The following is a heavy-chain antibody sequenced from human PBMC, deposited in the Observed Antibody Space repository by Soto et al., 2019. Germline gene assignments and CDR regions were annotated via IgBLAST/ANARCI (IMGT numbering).Heavy chain of an antibody. J-gene: IGHJ6*03. CDR3: ARRSRYSYMDV. CDR1: GFTVSSNY. V-gene: IGHV3-66*04. D-gene: IGHD1-26*01. CDR2: IYSGGST. Sequence: EVQLVESGGGLVQPGGSLRLSCAASGFTVSSNYMSWVRQAPGKGLEWVSVIYSGGSTYYADSVKGRLTISRDNSKNTLYLQMNSLRAEYTSVYYCARRSRYSYMDVWGKGTTGTVSS.